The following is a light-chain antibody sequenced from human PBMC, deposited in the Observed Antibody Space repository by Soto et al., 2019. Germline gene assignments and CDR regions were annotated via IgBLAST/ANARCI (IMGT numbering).Light chain of an antibody. J-gene: IGKJ4*01. V-gene: IGKV3-15*01. CDR1: HSISTN. CDR2: GAS. CDR3: QQYNSWPT. Sequence: EIIMTQSPATLSVSPGEGATLSCRTSHSISTNLAWYQHKRGQSPRLLVYGASTRATGVPARFSGSGEGAEFTLSISILQSEDFAVYYCQQYNSWPTFGGGTKGEIK.